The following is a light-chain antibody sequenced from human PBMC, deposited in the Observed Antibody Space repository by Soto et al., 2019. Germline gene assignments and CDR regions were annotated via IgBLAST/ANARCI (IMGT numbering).Light chain of an antibody. CDR1: QNISTY. CDR3: QQSDSAPHT. CDR2: GAS. V-gene: IGKV1-39*01. Sequence: EIQMTQSPSSLSASVGDRVTISCRASQNISTYLHWYQHKTARAAKLLIYGASTFPSGVPSRFSGSGSGTDFTLTISSLQPEDFATYYCQQSDSAPHTFGQGTKLEIK. J-gene: IGKJ2*01.